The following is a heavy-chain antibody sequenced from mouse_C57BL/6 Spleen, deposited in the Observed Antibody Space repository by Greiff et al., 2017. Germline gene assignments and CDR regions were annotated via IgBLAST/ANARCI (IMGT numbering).Heavy chain of an antibody. CDR3: ARGDYGGSYAFAY. CDR1: GYSITSGYD. CDR2: ISYSGST. D-gene: IGHD1-1*01. V-gene: IGHV3-1*01. J-gene: IGHJ3*01. Sequence: EVQGVESGPGMVKPSQSLSLTCTVTGYSITSGYDWHWIRHFPGNKLEWMGYISYSGSTNYNPSLTSRISITHDTSKNHFFLKLNSGTTEDTATYVCARGDYGGSYAFAYWGQGTLVTVSA.